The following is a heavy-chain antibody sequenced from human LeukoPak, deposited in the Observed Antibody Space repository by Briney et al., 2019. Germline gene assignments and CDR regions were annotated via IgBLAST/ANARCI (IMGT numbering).Heavy chain of an antibody. Sequence: SETLSLTCTVSGGSIRGYYWSWFRQPPGKGLEWIAYISNSGSTKYNPSLKSRVTMSVDTSKNQFSLKLSSVTAADTAVYYCARAVGDYTFDYWGQGTLVTVSS. J-gene: IGHJ4*02. D-gene: IGHD4-17*01. CDR3: ARAVGDYTFDY. V-gene: IGHV4-59*01. CDR2: ISNSGST. CDR1: GGSIRGYY.